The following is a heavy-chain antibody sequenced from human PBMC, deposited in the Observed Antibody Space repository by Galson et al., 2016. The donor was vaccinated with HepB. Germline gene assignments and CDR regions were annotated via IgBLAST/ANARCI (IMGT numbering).Heavy chain of an antibody. Sequence: SLRLSCAASGFTVTTNYMTWVRQAPGKGLEWVSVIYRDGAGGRISYADSVKGRFTISRESSKNTLHLQMTSLRAEDTAVYYCATGHCPTGVCYNNPDYWGQVTLVTVSS. CDR1: GFTVTTNY. J-gene: IGHJ4*02. CDR2: IYRDGAGGRI. V-gene: IGHV3-53*01. CDR3: ATGHCPTGVCYNNPDY. D-gene: IGHD2-8*01.